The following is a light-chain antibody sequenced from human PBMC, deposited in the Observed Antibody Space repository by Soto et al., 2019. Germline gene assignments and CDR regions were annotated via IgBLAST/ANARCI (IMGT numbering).Light chain of an antibody. CDR3: QQSYSLPGK. CDR2: AAS. CDR1: QSVSSN. V-gene: IGKV3-15*01. J-gene: IGKJ1*01. Sequence: SQAAVSVSQGPTATLSDMASQSVSSNLAWYQQKPGQAPRLLIYAASTRATGIPARFSGGGSGTDFTLTISSLQPEDFASYFCQQSYSLPGKFG.